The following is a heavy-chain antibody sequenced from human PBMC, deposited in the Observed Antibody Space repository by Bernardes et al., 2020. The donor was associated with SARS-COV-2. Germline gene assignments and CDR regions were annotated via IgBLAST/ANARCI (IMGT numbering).Heavy chain of an antibody. CDR1: GFTFSSYS. Sequence: GGSLRLSCAASGFTFSSYSMNWVRQAPGKGLEWVSYISGSSSTIYYADSVKGRFTISRDNAKNSLYLQMHSLRAEDTAVYYCAREGTTNLGLDYWGQGTLVTVSS. D-gene: IGHD3-3*01. CDR2: ISGSSSTI. CDR3: AREGTTNLGLDY. V-gene: IGHV3-48*01. J-gene: IGHJ4*02.